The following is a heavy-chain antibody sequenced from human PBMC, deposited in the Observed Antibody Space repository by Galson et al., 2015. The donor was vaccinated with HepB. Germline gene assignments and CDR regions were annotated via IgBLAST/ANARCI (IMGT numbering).Heavy chain of an antibody. Sequence: SETLSLTCTVSGVSINSDYWNWIRQPPGKGLEWLGYIYYTGSTKYNPSLKSRVTMSVDASKNQFSLKLMSVTAADTAVYYCATRYCSGGRCYFDPWGQGILVSVSS. J-gene: IGHJ4*02. V-gene: IGHV4-59*12. D-gene: IGHD2-15*01. CDR1: GVSINSDY. CDR2: IYYTGST. CDR3: ATRYCSGGRCYFDP.